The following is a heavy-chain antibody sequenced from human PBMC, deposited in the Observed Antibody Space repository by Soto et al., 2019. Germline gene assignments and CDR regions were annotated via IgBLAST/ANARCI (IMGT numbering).Heavy chain of an antibody. CDR2: IYWEDDK. V-gene: IGHV2-5*02. Sequence: QITLNESGPTLVKPTQTLTLTCTFSGFSLGTYGVGVGWIRQPPGKALEWLALIYWEDDKRYSPSLESRLTTAPDTSKRQVVLTLTILDPVHTATNYCAHTGGGIADWYVDLWGRRTPVIVSS. D-gene: IGHD1-26*01. CDR1: GFSLGTYGVG. CDR3: AHTGGGIADWYVDL. J-gene: IGHJ2*01.